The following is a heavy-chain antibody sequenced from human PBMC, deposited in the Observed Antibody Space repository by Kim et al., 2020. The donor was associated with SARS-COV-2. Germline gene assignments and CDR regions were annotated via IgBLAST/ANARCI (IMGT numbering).Heavy chain of an antibody. CDR2: IKSKTDGGTT. D-gene: IGHD6-13*01. CDR1: GFTFSNAW. CDR3: TVGYSSSWYWGYYYYGMDV. J-gene: IGHJ6*02. Sequence: GGSLRLSCAASGFTFSNAWMSWVRQAPGKGLEWVGRIKSKTDGGTTDYAAPVKGRFTISRDDSKNTLYLQMNSLKTEDTAVYYCTVGYSSSWYWGYYYYGMDVWGQGTTVTVSS. V-gene: IGHV3-15*01.